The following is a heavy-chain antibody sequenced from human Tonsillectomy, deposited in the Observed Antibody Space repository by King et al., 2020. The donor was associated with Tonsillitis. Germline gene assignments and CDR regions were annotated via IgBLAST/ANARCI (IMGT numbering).Heavy chain of an antibody. V-gene: IGHV3-23*04. D-gene: IGHD3-3*01. CDR2: ISGSGGGT. J-gene: IGHJ3*02. CDR1: GFTFSSYA. Sequence: VQLVESGGGLVQPGGSLRLSCAASGFTFSSYAMSWVRQAPGKGLEWVSAISGSGGGTDYADSVKGRFTISRDNSKNTLYLQMNSLRAEDTAVYYCAKRGRITIFGVVKGAFDIWGQGTMVTVSS. CDR3: AKRGRITIFGVVKGAFDI.